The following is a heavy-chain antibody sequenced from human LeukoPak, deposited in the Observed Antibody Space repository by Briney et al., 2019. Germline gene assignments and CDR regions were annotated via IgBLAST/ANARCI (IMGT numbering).Heavy chain of an antibody. Sequence: PSETLSLTCTVSGGSISSYYWSWIRQPPGKGLEWIGYIYHSGSTYYNPSLKSRVTISVDRSKNQFSLKLSSVTAADTAVYYCARENYYDSSGYDGPNFDYWGQGTLVTVSS. CDR2: IYHSGST. CDR1: GGSISSYY. CDR3: ARENYYDSSGYDGPNFDY. V-gene: IGHV4-59*12. D-gene: IGHD3-22*01. J-gene: IGHJ4*02.